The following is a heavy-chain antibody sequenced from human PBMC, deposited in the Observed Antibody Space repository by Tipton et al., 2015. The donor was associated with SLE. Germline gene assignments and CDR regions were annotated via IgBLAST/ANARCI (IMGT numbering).Heavy chain of an antibody. J-gene: IGHJ4*02. CDR2: ISWNSGSI. CDR1: GFTFTSFA. Sequence: SLRLSCAASGFTFTSFAMNWVRQAPGKGLEWVSGISWNSGSIGYADSVKGRFTISRDNAKNSLYLQMNSLRAEDTAVYYCARSKNWGQGTLVTVSS. CDR3: ARSKN. D-gene: IGHD5-24*01. V-gene: IGHV3-9*01.